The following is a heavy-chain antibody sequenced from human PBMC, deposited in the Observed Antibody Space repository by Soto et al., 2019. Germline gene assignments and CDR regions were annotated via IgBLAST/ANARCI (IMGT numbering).Heavy chain of an antibody. CDR1: GFTFTSYG. CDR2: IWYDGSNK. J-gene: IGHJ4*02. CDR3: ARDRRFVEGLDY. D-gene: IGHD3-3*01. Sequence: QMHLVESGGGVVQPGRSLTLSCVASGFTFTSYGIHWVRQAPGKGLEWVAVIWYDGSNKYYGDSVKGRFSISRDNSHNTVYLQMNSLGAEDTAVYYGARDRRFVEGLDYWGQGTLVSVSS. V-gene: IGHV3-33*01.